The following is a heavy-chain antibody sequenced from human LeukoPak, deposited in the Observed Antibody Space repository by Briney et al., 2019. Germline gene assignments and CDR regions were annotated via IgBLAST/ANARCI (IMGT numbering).Heavy chain of an antibody. CDR2: NSGSGGST. CDR3: AKDHDLVVHYYYGMDV. CDR1: GFTLSRYA. V-gene: IGHV3-23*01. J-gene: IGHJ6*02. D-gene: IGHD2-2*01. Sequence: TGASLRLSCAASGFTLSRYAMSWVRQAPGKGREWGSANSGSGGSTLYAESVEGRFTSSRDDSKNTLYLQMNGLRGEDTAVYYCAKDHDLVVHYYYGMDVWGQGTTDTVSS.